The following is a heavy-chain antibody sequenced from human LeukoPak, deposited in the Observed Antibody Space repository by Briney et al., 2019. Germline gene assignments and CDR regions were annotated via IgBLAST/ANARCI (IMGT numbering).Heavy chain of an antibody. D-gene: IGHD5-12*01. Sequence: GGSLRLSCAASGFTFSDYWMHLVRHTPGKGLVWVSRIHPDGSRTSYIDSVKGRFIISRDNAENTVYLQMNGLRAEDAGVYYCAREQRYDDFDYWGQGILVTVSS. J-gene: IGHJ4*02. V-gene: IGHV3-74*01. CDR1: GFTFSDYW. CDR3: AREQRYDDFDY. CDR2: IHPDGSRT.